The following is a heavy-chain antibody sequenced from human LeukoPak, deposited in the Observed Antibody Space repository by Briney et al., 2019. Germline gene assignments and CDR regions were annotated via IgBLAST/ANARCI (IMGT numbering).Heavy chain of an antibody. D-gene: IGHD3-9*01. CDR2: INTNTGNP. CDR3: ARTLTGYYRDAFDI. Sequence: GASVKVSCKASGYTFTKYAMNWVRQAPGQGLEWMGWINTNTGNPTYAQGFTGRFVFSLDTPVNTAYLQISSLKAEDTAVYYCARTLTGYYRDAFDIWGQGTMVTVSS. CDR1: GYTFTKYA. V-gene: IGHV7-4-1*02. J-gene: IGHJ3*02.